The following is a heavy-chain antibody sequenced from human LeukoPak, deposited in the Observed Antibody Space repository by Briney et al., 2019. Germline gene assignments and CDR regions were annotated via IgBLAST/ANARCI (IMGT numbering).Heavy chain of an antibody. V-gene: IGHV3-30-3*01. J-gene: IGHJ4*02. CDR2: ISYDGSNK. D-gene: IGHD4-17*01. Sequence: GGSLRLSCAASGFTFSSYAMHWVRQAPGKGLEWVAVISYDGSNKYYADSVKGRFTISRDNSKNTLYLQMNSLGAEDTAVYYCARETGSAVGSTDFDYWGQGTLVTVSS. CDR1: GFTFSSYA. CDR3: ARETGSAVGSTDFDY.